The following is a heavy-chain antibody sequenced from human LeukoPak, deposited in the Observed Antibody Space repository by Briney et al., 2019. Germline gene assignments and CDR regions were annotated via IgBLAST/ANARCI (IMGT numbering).Heavy chain of an antibody. D-gene: IGHD3-22*01. J-gene: IGHJ4*02. V-gene: IGHV3-7*01. Sequence: PGGSLRLSCAASGFTFSSYWMSWVRQAPGKGLEWVANIKQDGSEKYYVDSVKGRFTISRDNAKNSLYLQMNSLRAEDTAVYYCARDGSYDSSGSPPFVDYWGQGTLVTVSS. CDR1: GFTFSSYW. CDR3: ARDGSYDSSGSPPFVDY. CDR2: IKQDGSEK.